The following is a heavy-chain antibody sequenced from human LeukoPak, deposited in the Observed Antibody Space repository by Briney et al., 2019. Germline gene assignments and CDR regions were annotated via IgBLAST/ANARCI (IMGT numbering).Heavy chain of an antibody. CDR3: AKAYIPYYDYYYGMDV. CDR1: GFTFSSYA. V-gene: IGHV3-23*01. Sequence: GGSLRLSCAASGFTFSSYAMSWVRQAPGKGLEWVSAISGSGGSTYYADSVKGRFTISRDNSKNTLYLQMNSLRAEDTAVYYYAKAYIPYYDYYYGMDVWGQGTTVTVSS. CDR2: ISGSGGST. D-gene: IGHD4-11*01. J-gene: IGHJ6*02.